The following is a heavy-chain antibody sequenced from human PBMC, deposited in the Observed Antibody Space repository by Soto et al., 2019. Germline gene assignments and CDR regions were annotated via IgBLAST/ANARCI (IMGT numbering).Heavy chain of an antibody. J-gene: IGHJ4*02. CDR1: GFTFSNYA. D-gene: IGHD3-16*01. CDR3: AKAYFVWSSEQPYYFDY. CDR2: ISGSGGRS. V-gene: IGHV3-23*01. Sequence: EVQLLDSGGGLVPPGGSLRLSCAASGFTFSNYAMTWVRQGPGKGLEWVSGISGSGGRSYYADSVKGRLTISRDNSKSTLYLQMNSLRAEDTAVYYCAKAYFVWSSEQPYYFDYWGQGTLVTVSS.